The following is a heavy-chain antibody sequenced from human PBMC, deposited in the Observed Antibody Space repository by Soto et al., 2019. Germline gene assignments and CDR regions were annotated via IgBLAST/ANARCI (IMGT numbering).Heavy chain of an antibody. V-gene: IGHV1-69*12. D-gene: IGHD3-3*01. CDR2: IIPIFGTA. CDR1: GGTFSSYA. J-gene: IGHJ4*02. Sequence: QVQLVQPGAEVKKPGSSVKVSCKASGGTFSSYAFSWVRQAPGQGLEWMGGIIPIFGTANYAQKFQGRVTITADESTSTAYMELSSLRSEDTAVYYCARVRVRFLEWLGSEGWGQGTLVTVSS. CDR3: ARVRVRFLEWLGSEG.